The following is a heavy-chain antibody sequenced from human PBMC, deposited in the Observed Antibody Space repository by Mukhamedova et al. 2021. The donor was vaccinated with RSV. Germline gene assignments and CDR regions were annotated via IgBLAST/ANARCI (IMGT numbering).Heavy chain of an antibody. CDR2: INHSGST. D-gene: IGHD2-2*02. J-gene: IGHJ6*01. V-gene: IGHV4-34*01. CDR3: ARGGKLGYCSSTSCYTRPYYYYY. Sequence: WSWIRQPPGKGLEWIGEINHSGSTNYNPSLKSRVTISVDTSKNQFSLKLSSVTAADTAVYYCARGGKLGYCSSTSCYTRPYYYYY.